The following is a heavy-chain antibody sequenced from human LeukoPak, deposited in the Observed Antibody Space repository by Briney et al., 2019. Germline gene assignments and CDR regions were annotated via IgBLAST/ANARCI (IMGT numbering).Heavy chain of an antibody. J-gene: IGHJ4*02. CDR2: ISSNSSYI. CDR3: ARESSSGWFLGDY. V-gene: IGHV3-21*01. CDR1: GFTFSSYS. D-gene: IGHD6-19*01. Sequence: GGSLRLSCAASGFTFSSYSMNWVRQAPGKGLEWVSSISSNSSYIYYADSVKGRFTISRDNAKNSLYLQMNSLRAEDTAVYYCARESSSGWFLGDYWGQGTLVTVSS.